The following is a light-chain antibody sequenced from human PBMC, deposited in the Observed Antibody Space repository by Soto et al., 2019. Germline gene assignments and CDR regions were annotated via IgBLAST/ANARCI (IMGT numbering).Light chain of an antibody. CDR3: QTYDSSPVV. V-gene: IGLV1-40*01. CDR1: SSNIGAGYD. J-gene: IGLJ2*01. CDR2: GNS. Sequence: QSVLTQPPSVSGAPGQRVTISCTGSSSNIGAGYDVHWYQQLPGTAPKLLIYGNSNRPSGVPDRFSGSKSGTSASLAITGLQAEDEADYYCQTYDSSPVVFGSGTKLTVL.